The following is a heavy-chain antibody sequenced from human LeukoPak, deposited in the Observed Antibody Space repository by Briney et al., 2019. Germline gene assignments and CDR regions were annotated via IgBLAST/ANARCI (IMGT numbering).Heavy chain of an antibody. D-gene: IGHD5-12*01. CDR3: ARGASGYDGAYFFNF. CDR2: INGGGSST. CDR1: GFTVSSNY. Sequence: GGSLRLSCAASGFTVSSNYMSWVRQAPGKGLVWVSRINGGGSSTAYADSVKGRFTISRDNAKNTLYLQISSLRAEDTAVYYCARGASGYDGAYFFNFWGQGTLVTVSS. J-gene: IGHJ4*02. V-gene: IGHV3-74*01.